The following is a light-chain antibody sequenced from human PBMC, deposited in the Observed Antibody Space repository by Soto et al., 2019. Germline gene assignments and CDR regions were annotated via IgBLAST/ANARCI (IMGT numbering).Light chain of an antibody. CDR1: QSVTTF. V-gene: IGKV3-11*01. J-gene: IGKJ4*01. CDR3: QQRTNWPLT. CDR2: DAS. Sequence: EIVLTQSPVTLSLSPGERATLSCRASQSVTTFLAWYQQKPGQAPRLLIYDASKRATGIPARFSGSGSGTDFTLTISSLEPEDVAVYCCQQRTNWPLTFGGGTKVEIK.